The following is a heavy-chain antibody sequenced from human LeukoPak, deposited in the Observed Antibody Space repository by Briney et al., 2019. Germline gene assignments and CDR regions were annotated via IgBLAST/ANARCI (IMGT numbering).Heavy chain of an antibody. Sequence: GGSLRLSCAVSGLTVSNNYMIWVRQAPGKGLECVSLIYSGGATSYADSVKGRFTISRDNSQNMLYLQMNSLRVEDTAVYYCARDPGAAVYNLWSWGQGTLVTASS. D-gene: IGHD3-10*01. CDR1: GLTVSNNY. CDR3: ARDPGAAVYNLWS. J-gene: IGHJ5*02. CDR2: IYSGGAT. V-gene: IGHV3-66*01.